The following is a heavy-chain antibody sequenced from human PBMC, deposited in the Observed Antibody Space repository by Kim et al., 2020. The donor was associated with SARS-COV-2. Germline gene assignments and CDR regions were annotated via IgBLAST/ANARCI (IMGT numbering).Heavy chain of an antibody. J-gene: IGHJ6*02. D-gene: IGHD3-10*01. CDR2: IIPIFGTA. CDR1: GGTFSSYA. Sequence: SVKVSCKASGGTFSSYAISWVRQAPGQGLEWMGGIIPIFGTANYAQKFQGRVTITADESTSTAYMELSSLRSEDTAVYYCARDDPDYGSGKRYSYYYYYGMDVWGQGTTVTVSS. V-gene: IGHV1-69*13. CDR3: ARDDPDYGSGKRYSYYYYYGMDV.